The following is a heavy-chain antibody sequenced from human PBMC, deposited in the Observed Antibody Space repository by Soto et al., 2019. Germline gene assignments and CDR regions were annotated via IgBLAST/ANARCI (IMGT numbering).Heavy chain of an antibody. CDR3: ARFTYSGYDYYYYGMDV. V-gene: IGHV4-59*08. CDR1: GGSISSYY. Sequence: SETLSLTCTVSGGSISSYYWSWIRQPPGKGLEWIGYIYYSGSTNYNPSLKSRFTISVDTSKNQFSLKLSSVTAADTAVYYCARFTYSGYDYYYYGMDVWGQGTTVTVSS. J-gene: IGHJ6*02. CDR2: IYYSGST. D-gene: IGHD5-12*01.